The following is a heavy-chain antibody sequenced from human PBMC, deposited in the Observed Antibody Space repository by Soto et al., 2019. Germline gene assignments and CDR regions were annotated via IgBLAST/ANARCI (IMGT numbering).Heavy chain of an antibody. D-gene: IGHD2-21*01. V-gene: IGHV4-61*01. J-gene: IGHJ6*01. CDR3: ARDRKSVEAGAAYYYYYGMDV. CDR1: GGSVSSGSYY. CDR2: IYYSGST. Sequence: SETLSLTCTVSGGSVSSGSYYWSWIRQPPGKGLEWIGYIYYSGSTNYNPSLKSRVTISVDTSKNQFSLKLSSVTAADTAVYYCARDRKSVEAGAAYYYYYGMDVWGQGTTVTVSS.